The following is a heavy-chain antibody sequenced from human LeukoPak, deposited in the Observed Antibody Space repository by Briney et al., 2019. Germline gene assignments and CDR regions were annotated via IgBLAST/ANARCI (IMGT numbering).Heavy chain of an antibody. Sequence: PGGSLRLSCAASGFTFSSYSMNWVRQAPGKGLEWVSVIYSGGTTHYADSVKGRFTISRDNSKNTLYLQMNSLRAEDTAVYYCARGPYGSSGTPDAFDIWGQGTMVTVSS. J-gene: IGHJ3*02. CDR2: IYSGGTT. D-gene: IGHD3-10*01. CDR3: ARGPYGSSGTPDAFDI. V-gene: IGHV3-66*01. CDR1: GFTFSSYS.